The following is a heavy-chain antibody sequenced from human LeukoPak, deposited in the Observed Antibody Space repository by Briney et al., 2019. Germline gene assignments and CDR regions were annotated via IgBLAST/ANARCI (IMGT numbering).Heavy chain of an antibody. Sequence: PSETLSLTCIVSGGSISTHYWSWIRQPPGKGLEWIGYIYYSGNTKYNPSLKSRVTISVDTSKNQFSLKLSSVTAADTAVYYCARAGSSSSPFRKDYWGQGTLVTVSS. CDR3: ARAGSSSSPFRKDY. D-gene: IGHD6-6*01. J-gene: IGHJ4*02. V-gene: IGHV4-59*11. CDR1: GGSISTHY. CDR2: IYYSGNT.